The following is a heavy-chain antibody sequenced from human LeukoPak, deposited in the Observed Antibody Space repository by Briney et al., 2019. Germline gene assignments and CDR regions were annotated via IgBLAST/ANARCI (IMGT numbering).Heavy chain of an antibody. CDR1: GGSFSGYY. CDR2: IDHIGST. V-gene: IGHV4-34*01. D-gene: IGHD3-22*01. CDR3: ARVDDSSGYYSTYDAFDI. J-gene: IGHJ3*02. Sequence: SETLSLTCAVYGGSFSGYYWSWIRQPPGKGLEWIGEIDHIGSTIYNPSLNSRVTISLDTSKNQFSLKLGSVTAADTAVYYCARVDDSSGYYSTYDAFDIWGQGTMVTVSS.